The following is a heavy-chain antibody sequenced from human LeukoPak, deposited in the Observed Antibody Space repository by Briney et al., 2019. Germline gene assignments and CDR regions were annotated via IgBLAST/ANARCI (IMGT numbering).Heavy chain of an antibody. D-gene: IGHD2-8*01. V-gene: IGHV4-39*01. CDR1: GGSISSSTYY. CDR2: IYYSGST. CDR3: ARVRGYCTNGVCYSGREFDY. Sequence: LETLSLTCTVSGGSISSSTYYWGWIRQPPGKGLEWIGSIYYSGSTYYNPSLKSRVTISVDTSKNQFSLNLSSVTAADTAVYYCARVRGYCTNGVCYSGREFDYWGQGTLVTVSS. J-gene: IGHJ4*02.